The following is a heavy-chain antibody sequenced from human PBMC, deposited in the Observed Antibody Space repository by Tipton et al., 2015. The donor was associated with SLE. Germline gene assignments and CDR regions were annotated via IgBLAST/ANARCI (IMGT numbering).Heavy chain of an antibody. J-gene: IGHJ4*02. V-gene: IGHV4-38-2*02. CDR1: GYSISSGYY. CDR2: IYHSGST. CDR3: ARGPRFLEWLHPFDY. D-gene: IGHD3-3*01. Sequence: TLSLTCTVSGYSISSGYYWGWIRQPPGKGLEWIGLIYHSGSTYYNPSLKSRVTISVDTSKDQFSLKLSSVTAADTAVYYCARGPRFLEWLHPFDYWGQGTLVTVSS.